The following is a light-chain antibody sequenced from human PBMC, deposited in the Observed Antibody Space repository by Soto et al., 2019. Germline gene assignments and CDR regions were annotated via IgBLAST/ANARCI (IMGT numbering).Light chain of an antibody. CDR2: GAS. CDR1: QSVSSSY. V-gene: IGKV3-20*01. J-gene: IGKJ2*01. CDR3: QQYGNSPYT. Sequence: EIVLTQSPGTLSLSPGERATLSCRASQSVSSSYLAWYQQKPGQAPRLLIYGASSRATGIPDRFSGSGSGTDFTLTISRLEPEDFAAYYCQQYGNSPYTFGQGTKLEIK.